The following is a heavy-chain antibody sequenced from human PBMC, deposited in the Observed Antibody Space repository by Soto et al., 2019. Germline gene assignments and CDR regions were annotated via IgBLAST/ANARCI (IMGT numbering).Heavy chain of an antibody. V-gene: IGHV4-34*01. CDR2: INHSGST. Sequence: QVQLQQWGAGLLKPSETLSLTCAVYGGSFSGYYWSWIRQPPGKGLEWIGEINHSGSTNYNPSLKSRVTISVDTSKNQFSPKLSSVTAADTAVYYCARDRYRSGWSPRWFDPWGQGTLVTVSS. D-gene: IGHD6-19*01. J-gene: IGHJ5*02. CDR3: ARDRYRSGWSPRWFDP. CDR1: GGSFSGYY.